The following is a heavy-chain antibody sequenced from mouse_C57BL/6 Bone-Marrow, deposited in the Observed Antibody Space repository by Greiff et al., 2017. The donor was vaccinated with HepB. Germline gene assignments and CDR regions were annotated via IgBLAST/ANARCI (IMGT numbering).Heavy chain of an antibody. D-gene: IGHD3-1*01. CDR2: IDPSDSYI. V-gene: IGHV1-50*01. CDR3: ARRASQLSWFAY. J-gene: IGHJ3*01. CDR1: GYTFTSYW. Sequence: QVQLQQPGAEFVKPGASVKLSCKASGYTFTSYWMQWVKQRPGQGLEWIGEIDPSDSYINYNQKFKDKATLTVDTSSSTAYMQLSSLTSEDSAVYYCARRASQLSWFAYWGQGTLVTVSA.